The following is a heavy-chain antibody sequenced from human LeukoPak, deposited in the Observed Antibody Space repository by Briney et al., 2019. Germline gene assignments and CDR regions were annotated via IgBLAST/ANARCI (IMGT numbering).Heavy chain of an antibody. J-gene: IGHJ4*02. V-gene: IGHV3-7*01. Sequence: GGSLRLSCAASGFTFSSYWMIWVRQAPGKGLEWVANIKQDGSEKYYADSVKGRFTISRDNSKNTLYLQMNSLRAEDTAVYYCARDSGYYPQLVRGGLDYWGQGTLVTVSS. CDR3: ARDSGYYPQLVRGGLDY. D-gene: IGHD6-13*01. CDR1: GFTFSSYW. CDR2: IKQDGSEK.